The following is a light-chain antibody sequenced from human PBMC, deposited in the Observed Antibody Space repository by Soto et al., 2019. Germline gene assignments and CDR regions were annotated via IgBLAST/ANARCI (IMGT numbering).Light chain of an antibody. CDR1: SSDIGAGTA. V-gene: IGLV1-40*01. Sequence: QSVLTQPPSVSGAPGQRVTISCTGSSSDIGAGTAVHWYQHLPGTAPKLLIYNDNYRPSGVPDRFSGSKSGTSASLDITGLQAEDEADYYCQSVDSSLSGSVIFGGGTKVTVL. CDR3: QSVDSSLSGSVI. J-gene: IGLJ2*01. CDR2: NDN.